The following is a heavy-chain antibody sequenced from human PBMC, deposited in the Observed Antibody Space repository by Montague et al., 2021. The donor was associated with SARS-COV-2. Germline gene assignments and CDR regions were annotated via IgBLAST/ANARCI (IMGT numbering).Heavy chain of an antibody. J-gene: IGHJ5*02. Sequence: SLRLSCAASGFTFSSYWMSWVRQAPGKGLEWVANIKQDGSEKYYADSVKGRFTISRDNAKNSLYLQMNSLRAEDTAVYYCARDRIKYGPYNWFDPWGQGTLVTVPS. CDR1: GFTFSSYW. CDR2: IKQDGSEK. D-gene: IGHD4-17*01. V-gene: IGHV3-7*03. CDR3: ARDRIKYGPYNWFDP.